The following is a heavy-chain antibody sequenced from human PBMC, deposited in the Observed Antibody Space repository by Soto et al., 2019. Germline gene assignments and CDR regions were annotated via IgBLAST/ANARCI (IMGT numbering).Heavy chain of an antibody. Sequence: LSLTCTVSSGSISSGDYYWSWIRQHPGKGLEWIGNIDYSGGTHYNPSFKSRVTISVDTSQDQFFLRLTSLTAADTAVYYCARAPQSFWSGYSNGYVFDYWGQGTLVTVSS. CDR1: SGSISSGDYY. D-gene: IGHD3-3*01. V-gene: IGHV4-31*03. CDR3: ARAPQSFWSGYSNGYVFDY. CDR2: IDYSGGT. J-gene: IGHJ4*02.